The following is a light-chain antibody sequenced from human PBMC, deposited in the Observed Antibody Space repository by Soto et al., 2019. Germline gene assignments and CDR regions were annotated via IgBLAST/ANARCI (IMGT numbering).Light chain of an antibody. CDR1: ETVRNNY. Sequence: VLTLSPGAVSLSPGERATLSCRASETVRNNYLAWYQQKPGQAPSLLIYDASSRATGVPDRFSGSGSGTDFTLTISRLEPEDFAVYYCHQYGGSPGTLGQGTRL. J-gene: IGKJ1*01. CDR3: HQYGGSPGT. CDR2: DAS. V-gene: IGKV3-20*01.